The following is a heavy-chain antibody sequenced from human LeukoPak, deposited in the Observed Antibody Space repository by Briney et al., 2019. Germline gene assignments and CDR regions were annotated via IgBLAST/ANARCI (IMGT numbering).Heavy chain of an antibody. J-gene: IGHJ4*02. V-gene: IGHV3-23*01. D-gene: IGHD3-22*01. Sequence: GGSLRLSCAASGFTFSSYAKSWVRQAPGKGLEWVSAISGSDGSAYYADSVKGRFTISRDNAKNSLYLQMNSLRAEDTAVYYCATSALHYYDSSGYYPFDYWGQGTLVTVSS. CDR1: GFTFSSYA. CDR3: ATSALHYYDSSGYYPFDY. CDR2: ISGSDGSA.